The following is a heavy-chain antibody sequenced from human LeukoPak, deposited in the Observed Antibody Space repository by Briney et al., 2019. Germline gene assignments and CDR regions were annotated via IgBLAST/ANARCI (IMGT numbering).Heavy chain of an antibody. Sequence: SETLSLTCTVSGGSITSSSYYWAWIRQPPGKGLEWIASIYYTGSTYYNSSLKSRLSISVDRSKNQLSLKLRSVTAADTAVYYCARPLSTSSYGMDVWGQGTTVAVSS. J-gene: IGHJ6*02. V-gene: IGHV4-39*01. D-gene: IGHD6-13*01. CDR3: ARPLSTSSYGMDV. CDR2: IYYTGST. CDR1: GGSITSSSYY.